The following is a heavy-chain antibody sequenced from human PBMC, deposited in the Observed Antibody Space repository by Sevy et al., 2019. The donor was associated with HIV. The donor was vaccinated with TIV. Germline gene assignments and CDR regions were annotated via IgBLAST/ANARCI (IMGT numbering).Heavy chain of an antibody. D-gene: IGHD3-3*01. Sequence: GGSLRLSCPASRFTFSSYAMSWVRLAPGKGREWVSAISAGGSTFYADVVNARFTISRNNSKNTLYLQMNSLRVEDTAVYYCTKFFPHDAFDIWGQGTMVTVSS. CDR3: TKFFPHDAFDI. CDR1: RFTFSSYA. V-gene: IGHV3-23*01. J-gene: IGHJ3*02. CDR2: ISAGGST.